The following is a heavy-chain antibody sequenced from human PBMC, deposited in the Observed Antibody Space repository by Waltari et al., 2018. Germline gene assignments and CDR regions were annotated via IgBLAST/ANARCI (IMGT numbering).Heavy chain of an antibody. J-gene: IGHJ4*02. CDR3: AREAFGYDSSGYFCDY. D-gene: IGHD3-22*01. CDR2: IWYDGSQK. CDR1: GSTFSHYG. V-gene: IGHV3-33*01. Sequence: QVQLVESGGGVVQPGNSLRLSCAASGSTFSHYGMHWVSQAPGRGLDWVAMIWYDGSQKYYADSVKCRFTISRDNSRNTLYLQMNSLRVEDTAVYYCAREAFGYDSSGYFCDYWGLGTLVTVSS.